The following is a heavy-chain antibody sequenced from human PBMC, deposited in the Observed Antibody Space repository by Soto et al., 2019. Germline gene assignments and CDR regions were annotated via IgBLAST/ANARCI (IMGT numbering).Heavy chain of an antibody. CDR1: GFTFSSYA. D-gene: IGHD3-22*01. J-gene: IGHJ4*02. Sequence: PGGSLRLSCAASGFTFSSYAMSWVRQAPGKGLEWVSAISGSGGSTYYADSVKGRFTISRDNSKNTLYLQMNSLRAEDTAVYYCAKAQTKTSSGYYDYGFDYWGQGTLVTVSS. CDR3: AKAQTKTSSGYYDYGFDY. CDR2: ISGSGGST. V-gene: IGHV3-23*01.